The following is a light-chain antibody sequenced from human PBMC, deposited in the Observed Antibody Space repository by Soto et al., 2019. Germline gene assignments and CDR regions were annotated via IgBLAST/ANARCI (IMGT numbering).Light chain of an antibody. CDR2: AAS. J-gene: IGKJ4*01. CDR1: QDISIY. CDR3: QQYHSYSPLT. V-gene: IGKV1-9*01. Sequence: IQVTQSPSSLSASVGDRVTITCRASQDISIYLAWYHQKPGEAPKLLIYAASTLYGGVPSRFSGSRSGTEFTLTISSLQPDDFATYFCQQYHSYSPLTFGGGTKVAIK.